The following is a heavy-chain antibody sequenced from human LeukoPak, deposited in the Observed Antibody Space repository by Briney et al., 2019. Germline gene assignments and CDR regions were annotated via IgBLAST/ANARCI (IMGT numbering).Heavy chain of an antibody. CDR1: GFTGSSSY. CDR2: IYSGGST. J-gene: IGHJ4*02. CDR3: ARGGDTAMATGYFDY. D-gene: IGHD5-18*01. V-gene: IGHV3-53*01. Sequence: PGGSLRLSCAASGFTGSSSYMSWVRQAPGKGLEWVSVIYSGGSTYYADSVRGRFTISRDNSKNTLYLQMNSLRAEDTAVYYCARGGDTAMATGYFDYWGQGTLVTVSS.